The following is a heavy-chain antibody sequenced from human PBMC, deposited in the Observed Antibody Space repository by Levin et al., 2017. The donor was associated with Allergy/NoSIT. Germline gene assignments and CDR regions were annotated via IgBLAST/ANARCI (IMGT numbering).Heavy chain of an antibody. CDR2: ISDDGSSE. CDR1: GFTFSNYA. Sequence: RAGGSLRLSCAASGFTFSNYAMHWVRQAPGKGLEWVGVISDDGSSEFYIDSVKGRFTISRDNSKNRLYLQMDSLRAEDTALYYCVREIAEEGTWGQGTLVMVSS. V-gene: IGHV3-30-3*01. D-gene: IGHD1-1*01. J-gene: IGHJ4*02. CDR3: VREIAEEGT.